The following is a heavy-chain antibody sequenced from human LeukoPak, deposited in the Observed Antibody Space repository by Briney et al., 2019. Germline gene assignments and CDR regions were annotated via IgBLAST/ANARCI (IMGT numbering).Heavy chain of an antibody. CDR2: ISGSGGST. D-gene: IGHD1-1*01. Sequence: GGSLRLSCAASGFTSSSYAMSWVRQAPGKGLEWVSAISGSGGSTYYADSVKGRFTISRDNSKNTLYLQMNSLRAEDTAVYYCAKGPYPLTTGYFDYWGQGTLVTVSS. CDR3: AKGPYPLTTGYFDY. CDR1: GFTSSSYA. J-gene: IGHJ4*02. V-gene: IGHV3-23*01.